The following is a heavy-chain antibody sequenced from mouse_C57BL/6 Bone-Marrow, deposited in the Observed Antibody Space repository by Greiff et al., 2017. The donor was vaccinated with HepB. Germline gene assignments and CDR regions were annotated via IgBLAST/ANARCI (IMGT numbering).Heavy chain of an antibody. CDR3: ARRLLRSFYYFDY. CDR2: IDPEDGDT. Sequence: EVQLQESGAELVQPGASVKLSCTASGFNIKDYYMHWVQQRTEQGLEWIGRIDPEDGDTKYATKFQGKATITPDTSSNTAYLQLSSLTSEDTDVYYCARRLLRSFYYFDYWGQGTTLTVSS. D-gene: IGHD1-1*01. J-gene: IGHJ2*01. V-gene: IGHV14-2*01. CDR1: GFNIKDYY.